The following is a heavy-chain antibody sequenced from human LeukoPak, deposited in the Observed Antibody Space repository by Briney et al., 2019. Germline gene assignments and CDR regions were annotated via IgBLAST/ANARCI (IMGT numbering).Heavy chain of an antibody. CDR3: ARERYCSSTSCYYFDY. V-gene: IGHV1-18*01. CDR1: GYTFTSYG. J-gene: IGHJ4*02. D-gene: IGHD2-2*01. CDR2: ISAYNGNT. Sequence: ASVKVSCKASGYTFTSYGISWVRQAPGQGLEWMGWISAYNGNTNYAQKLQGRVTTTTDTSTSTAYMELRSLRSDDTAVYYCARERYCSSTSCYYFDYWGQGTLVTVSS.